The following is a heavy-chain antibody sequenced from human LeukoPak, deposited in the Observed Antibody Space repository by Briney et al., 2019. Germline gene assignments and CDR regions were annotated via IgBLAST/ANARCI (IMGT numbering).Heavy chain of an antibody. CDR3: ARSCGATIFGVVPCGWFDP. J-gene: IGHJ5*02. CDR1: GGTFSSYA. CDR2: IIPIFGTA. Sequence: ASVKVSCKASGGTFSSYAISWVRQAPGQGLEWMGGIIPIFGTANYAQKFQGRVTITADESTSTAYMELSSLRSEDTAVYYCARSCGATIFGVVPCGWFDPWGQGTLVTVSS. V-gene: IGHV1-69*13. D-gene: IGHD3-3*01.